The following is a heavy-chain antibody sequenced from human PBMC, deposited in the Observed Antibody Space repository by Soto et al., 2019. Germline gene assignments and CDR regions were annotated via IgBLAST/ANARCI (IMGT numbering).Heavy chain of an antibody. J-gene: IGHJ4*02. D-gene: IGHD6-6*01. CDR3: ARAPKVSGSSQTRPDF. Sequence: QVQLHQWGAGLLKPSETLSLACSIYSGSFSGYYWSWIRQPPGKGREWIGEISQSGNTNYSPSLKSRVSISIDTSKKQFSLNLASVSAADTAVYYCARAPKVSGSSQTRPDFWGQGTLVTVSS. CDR2: ISQSGNT. CDR1: SGSFSGYY. V-gene: IGHV4-34*01.